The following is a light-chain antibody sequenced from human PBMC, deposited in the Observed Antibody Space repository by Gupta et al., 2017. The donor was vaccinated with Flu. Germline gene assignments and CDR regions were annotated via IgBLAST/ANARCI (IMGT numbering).Light chain of an antibody. CDR2: GAS. CDR3: QQYNRWPPYT. V-gene: IGKV3-15*01. J-gene: IGKJ3*01. Sequence: EVVMTQSPDTLSVSPGERATLSCRASRDINSDLAWYQQKPGQAPRLLIHGASTRAPGIPARFSGSGFGTEYTLTISSLQSEDFAVYYCQQYNRWPPYTFGPGTTVEIK. CDR1: RDINSD.